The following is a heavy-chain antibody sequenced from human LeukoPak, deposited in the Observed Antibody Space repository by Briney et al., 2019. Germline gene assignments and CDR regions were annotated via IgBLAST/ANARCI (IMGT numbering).Heavy chain of an antibody. V-gene: IGHV4-59*01. CDR1: GGSISSYY. J-gene: IGHJ4*02. CDR2: IYYSGST. D-gene: IGHD1-26*01. CDR3: ARENGLLDY. Sequence: SETLSLTRTVSGGSISSYYWSWIRQPPGKGLEWIGYIYYSGSTNYNPSLKSRVTISVDTSKNQFSLKLSSVTAADTAVYYCARENGLLDYWGQGTLVTVSS.